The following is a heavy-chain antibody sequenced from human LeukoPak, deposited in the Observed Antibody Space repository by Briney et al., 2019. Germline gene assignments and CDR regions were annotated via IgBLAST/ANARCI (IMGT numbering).Heavy chain of an antibody. CDR1: GFTFSSYA. CDR3: ASIVGATGGIDY. Sequence: GGSLRLSCAASGFTFSSYAMHWVRQAPGKGLEYVSAISSNGGSTYYANSVKGRFTISRDNSKNTLYLQMGSLRAEDMAVYYCASIVGATGGIDYWGQGTLVTVSS. V-gene: IGHV3-64*01. D-gene: IGHD1-26*01. J-gene: IGHJ4*02. CDR2: ISSNGGST.